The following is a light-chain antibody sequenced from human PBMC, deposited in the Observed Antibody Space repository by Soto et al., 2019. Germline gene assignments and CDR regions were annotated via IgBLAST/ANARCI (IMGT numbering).Light chain of an antibody. J-gene: IGKJ1*01. Sequence: DIQMSQSPSSLSASVGASVTITCRASQTLKNYLNWYQQKPGRAPNLLIYSAATLHSGVPSRFSGTKSATDFTLTITSLQPEDFATYYCQQFYSAPITFGQGTKVDIK. CDR1: QTLKNY. CDR2: SAA. CDR3: QQFYSAPIT. V-gene: IGKV1-39*01.